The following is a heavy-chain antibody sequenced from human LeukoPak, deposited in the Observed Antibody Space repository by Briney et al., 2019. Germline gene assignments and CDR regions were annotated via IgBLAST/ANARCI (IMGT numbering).Heavy chain of an antibody. CDR2: INHSGSPI. Sequence: GGSLRLSCAASGFTFRSYEMNWVRQAPGKGLEWVSYINHSGSPIHYADSVKGRFTVSRDNSKDTLYLQMNDLRPDDTAIYYCAKRNTMVRGGPCFDYWGQGLLVTVSS. D-gene: IGHD3-10*01. CDR3: AKRNTMVRGGPCFDY. J-gene: IGHJ4*02. CDR1: GFTFRSYE. V-gene: IGHV3-48*03.